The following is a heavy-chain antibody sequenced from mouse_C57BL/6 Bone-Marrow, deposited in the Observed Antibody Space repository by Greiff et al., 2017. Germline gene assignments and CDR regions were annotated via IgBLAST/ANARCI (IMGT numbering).Heavy chain of an antibody. D-gene: IGHD2-1*01. Sequence: VQLQQSGAELVKPGASVKLSCKASGYTFTSYWMHWVKQRPGQGLEWIGMIHPNSGSTNYNEKFKSKATLTVDKSSSTAYMQLSSLTSEDSAVYYCVRETFYLGPDYWGQGTTRTGSS. CDR1: GYTFTSYW. J-gene: IGHJ2*01. CDR3: VRETFYLGPDY. V-gene: IGHV1-64*01. CDR2: IHPNSGST.